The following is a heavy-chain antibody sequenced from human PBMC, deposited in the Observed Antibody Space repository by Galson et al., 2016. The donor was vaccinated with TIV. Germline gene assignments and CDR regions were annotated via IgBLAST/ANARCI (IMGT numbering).Heavy chain of an antibody. D-gene: IGHD1-7*01. CDR3: TRDGRGNWKYVDYFDY. V-gene: IGHV3-30*03. CDR2: ISHDGNNK. J-gene: IGHJ4*02. Sequence: LSLTCTVSGASNMSYFWNWVRQTPGKGLEWVAIISHDGNNKDFADSVEGRFTISRDSSKNTVFLQMNSLRLEDTAVYYCTRDGRGNWKYVDYFDYWGPGTVVTVSS. CDR1: GASNMSYF.